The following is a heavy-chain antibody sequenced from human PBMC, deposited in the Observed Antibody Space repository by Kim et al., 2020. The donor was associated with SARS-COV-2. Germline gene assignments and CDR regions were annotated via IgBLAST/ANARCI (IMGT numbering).Heavy chain of an antibody. Sequence: GGSLRLSCAASGFTFSTFAMNWVRQTPGKGLEWVSIIGGGGGSTYYADSVKGRFTISRDNSKNTLYLQMNSLRAEDTAVYYCAKIRSSSWYDAFDYWGQG. D-gene: IGHD6-13*01. J-gene: IGHJ4*02. CDR2: IGGGGGST. CDR3: AKIRSSSWYDAFDY. V-gene: IGHV3-23*01. CDR1: GFTFSTFA.